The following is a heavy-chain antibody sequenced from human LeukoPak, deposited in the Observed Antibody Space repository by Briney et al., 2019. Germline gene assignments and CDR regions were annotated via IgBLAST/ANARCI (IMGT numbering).Heavy chain of an antibody. D-gene: IGHD5-18*01. J-gene: IGHJ5*02. CDR2: IYATGST. CDR3: ARGRYTYENWFDP. Sequence: SETLSLTCAVYGGSFSGYYWSWIRQPAGKGLEWIGRIYATGSTNYNPSLESRVTMSVDTSKNQFSLKLSSVTAADTAVYYCARGRYTYENWFDPWGQGTLVTVSS. V-gene: IGHV4-59*10. CDR1: GGSFSGYY.